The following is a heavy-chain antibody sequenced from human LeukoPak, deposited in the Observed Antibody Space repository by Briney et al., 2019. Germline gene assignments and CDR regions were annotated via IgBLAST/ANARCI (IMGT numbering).Heavy chain of an antibody. CDR2: IYYSGRT. CDR1: GGSLRRGSYY. J-gene: IGHJ5*02. CDR3: ARVPRSSGYCSCGSCSDWFDP. Sequence: PSETLSLTCTVSGGSLRRGSYYWGWVRQPPGKGLEWVGYIYYSGRTNYKTSLKRRVTISVHPSKNHFSLKLSSVTAAYTAVYYCARVPRSSGYCSCGSCSDWFDPWGQGTLVTVSS. D-gene: IGHD2-15*01. V-gene: IGHV4-61*03.